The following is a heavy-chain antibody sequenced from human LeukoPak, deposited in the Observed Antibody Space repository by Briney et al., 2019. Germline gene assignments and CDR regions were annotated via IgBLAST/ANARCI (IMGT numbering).Heavy chain of an antibody. CDR2: INPNSGGT. J-gene: IGHJ3*02. CDR3: AREYSSSSEAFDI. V-gene: IGHV1-2*02. CDR1: GYTFTGYY. D-gene: IGHD6-6*01. Sequence: ASVKVSCKASGYTFTGYYMHWVRQAPGQGLEWMGWINPNSGGTNYAQKFQGRVTMTRDTSISTAYMELSRLRSDDTAVYYCAREYSSSSEAFDIWGQGTMVTVSS.